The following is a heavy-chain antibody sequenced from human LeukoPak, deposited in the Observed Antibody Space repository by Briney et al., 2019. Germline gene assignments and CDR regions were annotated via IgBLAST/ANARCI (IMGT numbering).Heavy chain of an antibody. V-gene: IGHV1-18*01. Sequence: GAAVTVSFTASVYTFTIYGISWVRQAPGQGREWMGWISAYNGNTNYAQKLQGRVTMTTDTSTSTAYMELRSLRSDDTAVYYCAREGSGSYYFDYWGQGTLVTVSS. CDR3: AREGSGSYYFDY. J-gene: IGHJ4*02. D-gene: IGHD3-10*01. CDR2: ISAYNGNT. CDR1: VYTFTIYG.